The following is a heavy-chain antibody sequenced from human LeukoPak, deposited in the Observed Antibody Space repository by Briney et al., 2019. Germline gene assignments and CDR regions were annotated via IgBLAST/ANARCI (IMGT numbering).Heavy chain of an antibody. D-gene: IGHD6-6*01. CDR1: GFTFSSYW. CDR3: ASGPRSSDYYYYGMDV. CDR2: IKQGGSEK. V-gene: IGHV3-7*01. Sequence: GGSLRLSCAASGFTFSSYWMSWVRQAPGKGLEWVANIKQGGSEKYYVDSVKGRFTISRDNAKNSLYLQMNSLRAEDTAVYYCASGPRSSDYYYYGMDVWGQGTTVTVSS. J-gene: IGHJ6*02.